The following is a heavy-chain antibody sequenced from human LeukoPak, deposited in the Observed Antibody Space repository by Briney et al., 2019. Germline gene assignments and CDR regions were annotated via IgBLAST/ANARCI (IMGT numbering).Heavy chain of an antibody. CDR2: IIPILGIA. D-gene: IGHD6-19*01. V-gene: IGHV1-69*04. CDR1: GGTFSSYA. CDR3: ARDRESVAGSLNWFDP. J-gene: IGHJ5*02. Sequence: ASVKVSCKASGGTFSSYAISWVRQAPGQGLEWMGRIIPILGIANYAQKFQGRVTITADKSTCTAYMELSSLRSEDTAVYYRARDRESVAGSLNWFDPWGQGTLVTVSS.